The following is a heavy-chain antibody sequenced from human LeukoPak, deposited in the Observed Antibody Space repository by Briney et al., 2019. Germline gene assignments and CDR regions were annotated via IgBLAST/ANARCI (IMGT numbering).Heavy chain of an antibody. Sequence: GGSLRLSCAASGFTFSSYGMHWVRQAPGKGLEWVAFIRYDGSNKYYADSVKGRFTISRDNSKNTLYLQMNSLRAEDTAVYYCAEDKRFEQQLADYWGQGTLVTVSS. CDR1: GFTFSSYG. CDR3: AEDKRFEQQLADY. D-gene: IGHD6-13*01. V-gene: IGHV3-30*02. CDR2: IRYDGSNK. J-gene: IGHJ4*02.